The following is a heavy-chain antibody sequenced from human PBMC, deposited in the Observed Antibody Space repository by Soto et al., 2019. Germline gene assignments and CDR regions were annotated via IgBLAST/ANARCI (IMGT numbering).Heavy chain of an antibody. CDR2: IIPIFGTA. Sequence: SVKVSLKASGGTFISYAISWVRQAPGQGLEWMGGIIPIFGTANYAQKFQGRVTITADESTSTAYMELSSLRSEDTAVYYCARAVVVPAAIGPDYYYGMDVWGQGTTVTVSS. V-gene: IGHV1-69*13. J-gene: IGHJ6*02. CDR1: GGTFISYA. D-gene: IGHD2-2*02. CDR3: ARAVVVPAAIGPDYYYGMDV.